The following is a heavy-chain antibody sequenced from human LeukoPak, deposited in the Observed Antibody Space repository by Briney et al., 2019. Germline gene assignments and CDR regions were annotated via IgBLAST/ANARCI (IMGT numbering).Heavy chain of an antibody. D-gene: IGHD2-15*01. J-gene: IGHJ4*02. CDR2: INPNSGGT. CDR3: ARERTLTSCYDY. Sequence: ASVKVSCKASGYTSTGYYMHWVRQARGQGLEWMGWINPNSGGTNYAQKFQGRVTMTRDTSISTAYMELSRLRSDDTAVYYCARERTLTSCYDYWGQGTLVTVSS. CDR1: GYTSTGYY. V-gene: IGHV1-2*02.